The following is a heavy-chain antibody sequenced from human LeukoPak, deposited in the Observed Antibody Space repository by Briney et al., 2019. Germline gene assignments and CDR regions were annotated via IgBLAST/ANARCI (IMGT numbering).Heavy chain of an antibody. Sequence: GASVKVSCKASGYTFTGYYIHWVRQAPGQGLEWMGWINPNGSGTNYAQKFQDRVTMTRDTSISTAYMELSRLRFDDTAVYYCARGVVGIRGVDYYYMDVWGKGTTVTISS. D-gene: IGHD3-10*01. CDR2: INPNGSGT. CDR1: GYTFTGYY. CDR3: ARGVVGIRGVDYYYMDV. J-gene: IGHJ6*03. V-gene: IGHV1-2*02.